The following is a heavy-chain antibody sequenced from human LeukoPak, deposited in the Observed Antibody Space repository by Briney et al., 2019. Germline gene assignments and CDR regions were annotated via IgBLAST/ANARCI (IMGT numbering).Heavy chain of an antibody. CDR3: ATYTQYFGAPGTDY. J-gene: IGHJ4*02. D-gene: IGHD3-10*01. CDR1: GFTFRSYG. Sequence: PGRSLRLSCVASGFTFRSYGMHWVRQAPGKGLEWVAVIWYDGSKKYYADSVKGRFTISRDNSKNTLYLQMNSLRAEDTAVYYCATYTQYFGAPGTDYWGQGTLVTVSS. V-gene: IGHV3-33*01. CDR2: IWYDGSKK.